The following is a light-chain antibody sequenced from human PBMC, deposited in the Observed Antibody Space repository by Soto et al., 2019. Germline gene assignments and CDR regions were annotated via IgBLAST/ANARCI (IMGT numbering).Light chain of an antibody. CDR3: QQYNSYSPT. CDR2: KAS. CDR1: QSISVW. V-gene: IGKV1-5*03. Sequence: DIQMTQSRSTLSASVGDRVTITCRGSQSISVWLAWYQQKAGKAPNLLIYKASRLESGAPSRFSGSGSETEFTLTISGLQPGDSATYYCQQYNSYSPTFGQGTKVDIK. J-gene: IGKJ1*01.